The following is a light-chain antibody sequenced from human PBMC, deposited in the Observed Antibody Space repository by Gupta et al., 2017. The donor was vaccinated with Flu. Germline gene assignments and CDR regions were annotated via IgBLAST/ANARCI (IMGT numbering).Light chain of an antibody. CDR1: QSVSSNY. V-gene: IGKV3-20*01. CDR2: GAS. Sequence: ENVLMQSPGTLSLSPGERATLSCRAGQSVSSNYLAWYQQKPGQAPRLLIYGASSRATGIPDRFSGSGSGTDFTLTISRLEPEDFAVYYCQRYGSSPQTFGQGTKVEIE. CDR3: QRYGSSPQT. J-gene: IGKJ1*01.